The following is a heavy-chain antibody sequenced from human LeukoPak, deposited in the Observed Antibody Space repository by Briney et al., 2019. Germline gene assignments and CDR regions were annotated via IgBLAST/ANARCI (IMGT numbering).Heavy chain of an antibody. V-gene: IGHV3-23*01. CDR1: GFTFNNYA. J-gene: IGHJ3*02. CDR2: ISGSGSIT. CDR3: ARDPLDISRWANALDI. Sequence: GGSLRLSCVSSGFTFNNYAMNWVRQAPGKGLEWVSSISGSGSITYYADSVKGRFTLSRDNSKNTLYLQMNSLRAEDTAVYYCARDPLDISRWANALDIWGQGTMVTVSS. D-gene: IGHD2-2*03.